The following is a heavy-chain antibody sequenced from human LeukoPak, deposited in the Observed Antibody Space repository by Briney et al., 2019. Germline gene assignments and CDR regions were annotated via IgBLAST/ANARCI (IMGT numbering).Heavy chain of an antibody. V-gene: IGHV3-7*01. Sequence: PGGSLRLSXAASGFTFSSYWMSWVRQAPGKGLEWVANIRQDVSEKHCVDSVKGRFTISRDNAKNSLDLQMNSLRAEDTAVYYCARDSSPGSGSFLDYWGQGNLVSVSS. J-gene: IGHJ4*02. D-gene: IGHD1-26*01. CDR2: IRQDVSEK. CDR3: ARDSSPGSGSFLDY. CDR1: GFTFSSYW.